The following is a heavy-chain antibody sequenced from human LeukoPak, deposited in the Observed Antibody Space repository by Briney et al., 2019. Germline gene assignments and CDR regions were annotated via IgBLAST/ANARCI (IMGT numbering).Heavy chain of an antibody. J-gene: IGHJ3*02. CDR1: GGSVSSGGYS. CDR3: ARARGGDTEDAFDI. V-gene: IGHV4-30-2*01. Sequence: SQTLSLTCAVSGGSVSSGGYSWSWIRQPPGKGLEWIGYIYHSGSTYYNPSLKSRVTISVDRSKNQFSLKLSSVTAADTAVYYCARARGGDTEDAFDIWGQGTMVTVSS. D-gene: IGHD2-21*01. CDR2: IYHSGST.